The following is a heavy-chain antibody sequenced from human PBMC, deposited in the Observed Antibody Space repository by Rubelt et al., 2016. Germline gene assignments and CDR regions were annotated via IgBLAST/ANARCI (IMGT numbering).Heavy chain of an antibody. CDR1: GGSFSGYY. J-gene: IGHJ4*02. CDR2: IDHGGST. CDR3: ARGTPTPTDIVVAPDDSYYFDY. V-gene: IGHV4-34*01. Sequence: QVQLQQWGAGLLKPSETLSLTCAVYGGSFSGYYWSWIRQPPGKGLEWIGEIDHGGSTNHNPSLKGGVTISVDTSKGQFSLKMSSVTAADTALYYCARGTPTPTDIVVAPDDSYYFDYWGQGTLVTVSS. D-gene: IGHD2-2*01.